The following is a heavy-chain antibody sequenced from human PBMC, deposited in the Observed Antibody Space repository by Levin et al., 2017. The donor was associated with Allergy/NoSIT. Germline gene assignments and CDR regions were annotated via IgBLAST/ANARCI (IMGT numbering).Heavy chain of an antibody. CDR3: AREAGYSSSWFVDY. D-gene: IGHD6-13*01. CDR2: IYHSGST. Sequence: ESLKISCTVSGGSVSNYYWSWIRQPPGKGLEWVGYIYHSGSTSYNPSLNSRVTISVDTSKNQFSLKLSSVTAADTAVYYCAREAGYSSSWFVDYWGQGALVTVSS. CDR1: GGSVSNYY. J-gene: IGHJ4*02. V-gene: IGHV4-59*02.